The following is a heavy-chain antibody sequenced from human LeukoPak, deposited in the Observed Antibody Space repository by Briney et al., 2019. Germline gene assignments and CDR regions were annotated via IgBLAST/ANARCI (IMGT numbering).Heavy chain of an antibody. CDR3: ARVIVDYYGMDV. CDR2: IKQDGSEK. J-gene: IGHJ6*02. Sequence: GGSLRLSCAASGFTFSSYRMSWVRQAPGKGLEWVANIKQDGSEKYYVDSVKGRFTISRDNAKNSLYLQMNSLRAEDTAVYYCARVIVDYYGMDVWGQGTTVTVSS. V-gene: IGHV3-7*01. D-gene: IGHD3-22*01. CDR1: GFTFSSYR.